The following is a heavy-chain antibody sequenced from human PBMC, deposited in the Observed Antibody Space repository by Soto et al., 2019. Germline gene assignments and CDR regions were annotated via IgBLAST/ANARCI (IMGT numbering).Heavy chain of an antibody. J-gene: IGHJ6*02. CDR1: GGTFSSYA. D-gene: IGHD5-18*01. CDR3: SILYKGIPLWSEGYGMDV. Sequence: QVQLVQSGAEVKKPGSSVKVSCKASGGTFSSYAISWVRQAPGQGLEWMGGIIPIFGTANYAQKFQGRVTSTADESTSTAYMELSSLRSEDTAVYYCSILYKGIPLWSEGYGMDVWGQGTTVTVSS. V-gene: IGHV1-69*01. CDR2: IIPIFGTA.